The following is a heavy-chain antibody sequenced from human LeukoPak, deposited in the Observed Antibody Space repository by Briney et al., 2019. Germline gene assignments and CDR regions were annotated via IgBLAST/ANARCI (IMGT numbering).Heavy chain of an antibody. Sequence: GGSLRLSCAASGFTLSDYWMHWVRQAPGKGLVWVSRINREGSTTTYADSVKGRFTISRDNAKNTLYLQMSSLRAEDMAVYYCARDLTGEKDYWGQGTLVTVSS. CDR3: ARDLTGEKDY. CDR2: INREGSTT. D-gene: IGHD7-27*01. CDR1: GFTLSDYW. J-gene: IGHJ4*02. V-gene: IGHV3-74*01.